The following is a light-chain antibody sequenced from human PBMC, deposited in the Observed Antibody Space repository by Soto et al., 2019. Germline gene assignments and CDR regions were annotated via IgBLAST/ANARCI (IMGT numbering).Light chain of an antibody. J-gene: IGKJ1*01. CDR1: QSVSSN. CDR3: QQYGSSPPKWT. V-gene: IGKV3-20*01. CDR2: GAS. Sequence: IVITQSPATLSVSPGERATLSCRASQSVSSNLAWYQQKPGQAPMLLIYGASSRATGIPDRFSGSGSGTDFTLTISRLEPEDFAVYYGQQYGSSPPKWTFGQGTKVDIK.